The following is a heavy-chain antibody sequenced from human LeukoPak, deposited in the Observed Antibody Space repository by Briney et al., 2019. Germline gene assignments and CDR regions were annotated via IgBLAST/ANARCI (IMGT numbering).Heavy chain of an antibody. CDR3: ARAPTYYYGSGSYYGDY. CDR2: INPSGGST. Sequence: ASVKVSCKASGYTFTSYYMHWVRQAPGQGLEWMGIINPSGGSTSYAQKFQGRVTMTRDTSISTAYMELSRLRSDDTAVYYCARAPTYYYGSGSYYGDYWGQGTLVTVSS. J-gene: IGHJ4*02. D-gene: IGHD3-10*01. V-gene: IGHV1-46*01. CDR1: GYTFTSYY.